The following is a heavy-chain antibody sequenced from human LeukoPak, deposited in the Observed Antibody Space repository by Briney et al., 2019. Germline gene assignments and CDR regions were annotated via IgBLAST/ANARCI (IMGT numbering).Heavy chain of an antibody. Sequence: ASVKVSCKASGYTFTSYGISWVRQAPGQGLEWMGWISAYNGNTNYAQKLQGRVTMTTDTSTSTAYMELRSLRSDDTAVYYCARDTRTGRRLSLPDYWGQGTLVTVSS. CDR1: GYTFTSYG. J-gene: IGHJ4*02. V-gene: IGHV1-18*01. CDR2: ISAYNGNT. CDR3: ARDTRTGRRLSLPDY. D-gene: IGHD3-22*01.